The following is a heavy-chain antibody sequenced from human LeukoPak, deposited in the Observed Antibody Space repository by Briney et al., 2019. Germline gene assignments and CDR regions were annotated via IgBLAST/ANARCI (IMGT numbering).Heavy chain of an antibody. CDR2: TYYRFKWYN. CDR3: ARGGGSTDYYDSSGYF. V-gene: IGHV6-1*01. D-gene: IGHD3-22*01. Sequence: SQPLSLTCAISGDSVSSKSAAWNWIRQSPSRGLEGPGRTYYRFKWYNDYAVSVTSRITINPDTSKNQFSQKLSSVTAADTAVYYCARGGGSTDYYDSSGYFWGQGTLVTV. J-gene: IGHJ4*02. CDR1: GDSVSSKSAA.